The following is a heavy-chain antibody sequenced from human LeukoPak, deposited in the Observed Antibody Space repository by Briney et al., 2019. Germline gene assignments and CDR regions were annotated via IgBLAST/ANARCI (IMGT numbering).Heavy chain of an antibody. CDR3: ARAAQPGFDP. D-gene: IGHD1-14*01. Sequence: GGSLRLSCAASGFTFSSYAMSWVRQAPGKGLEWVSYISSDSGTIYYADSVKGRFTISRDNAKNSLYLQMNSLRAEDTAVYYCARAAQPGFDPWGQGTLVTVSS. CDR1: GFTFSSYA. V-gene: IGHV3-48*01. CDR2: ISSDSGTI. J-gene: IGHJ5*02.